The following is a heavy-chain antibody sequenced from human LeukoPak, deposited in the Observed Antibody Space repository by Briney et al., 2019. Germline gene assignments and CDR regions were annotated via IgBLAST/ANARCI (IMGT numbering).Heavy chain of an antibody. CDR3: ARDPTTT. V-gene: IGHV3-21*01. D-gene: IGHD4-17*01. Sequence: GGSLRLSCAASGFSFSVYAMSWVRQAPGKGLEWVSSISSSSSYIYYADSVKGRFTISRDNAKNSLYLQMNSLRAEDTAVYYCARDPTTTWGQGTLVTVSS. J-gene: IGHJ5*02. CDR1: GFSFSVYA. CDR2: ISSSSSYI.